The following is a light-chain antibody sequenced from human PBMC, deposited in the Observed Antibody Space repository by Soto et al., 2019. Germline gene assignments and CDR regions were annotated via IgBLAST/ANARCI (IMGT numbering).Light chain of an antibody. CDR1: QSISSW. J-gene: IGKJ1*01. V-gene: IGKV1-5*01. Sequence: DIQMTQSPSTLSASVGDRVTITCRASQSISSWLAWYQQKPGKAPKLLIYDASSLESGVPSRFSGSGSGTEFTLTISSLQPDDFATYYCQQYNSWWTFGRGTKVEIK. CDR2: DAS. CDR3: QQYNSWWT.